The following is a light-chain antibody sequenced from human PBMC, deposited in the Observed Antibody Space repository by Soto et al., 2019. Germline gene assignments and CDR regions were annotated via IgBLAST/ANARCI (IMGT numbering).Light chain of an antibody. Sequence: QLVLTQSPSASASLGASVKVTCTLSSGHSSYAIAWHQQQPEKGPRYLMKLNSDGSHSKGDGIPDRFSGSSSGAERYLTISSLQSEDEADYYCQTWGTGPWVFGGGTKVTVL. CDR3: QTWGTGPWV. CDR2: LNSDGSH. V-gene: IGLV4-69*01. J-gene: IGLJ3*02. CDR1: SGHSSYA.